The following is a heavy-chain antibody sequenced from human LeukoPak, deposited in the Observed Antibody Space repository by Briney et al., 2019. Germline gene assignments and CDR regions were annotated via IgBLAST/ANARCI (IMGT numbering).Heavy chain of an antibody. CDR2: GDYSGGT. D-gene: IGHD6-19*01. CDR3: AGERGEEYSSGWYKTNFFDN. V-gene: IGHV4-39*07. CDR1: GDSFTSVTDY. Sequence: KPSETLSLTCTVSGDSFTSVTDYWAWIRQPPGKGLEWIASGDYSGGTYYNPSLESRVAISADVSKNQISLKLTSVTGADTAVYYCAGERGEEYSSGWYKTNFFDNWGQGIRVTVSS. J-gene: IGHJ4*02.